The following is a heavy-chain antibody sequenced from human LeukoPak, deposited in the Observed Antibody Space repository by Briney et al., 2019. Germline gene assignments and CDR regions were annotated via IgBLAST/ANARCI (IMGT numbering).Heavy chain of an antibody. Sequence: PGGSLRLSCAASGFTFSSYAMSWVRQAPGKGLEGVGFIRSKAYGGTTEYAASVKGRFTISRDDSKSIAYLQMNSLKTEDTAVYYCTRDYVYYYGMDVWGQGTTVTVSS. V-gene: IGHV3-49*04. J-gene: IGHJ6*02. CDR2: IRSKAYGGTT. CDR3: TRDYVYYYGMDV. D-gene: IGHD3-16*01. CDR1: GFTFSSYA.